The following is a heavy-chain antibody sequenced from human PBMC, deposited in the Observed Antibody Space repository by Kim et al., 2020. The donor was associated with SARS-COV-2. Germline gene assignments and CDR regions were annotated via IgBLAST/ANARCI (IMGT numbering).Heavy chain of an antibody. J-gene: IGHJ4*02. CDR1: GFTFDTYA. V-gene: IGHV3-23*01. Sequence: GGSLRLSCAASGFTFDTYAMSWVRQVPGKGLEWVSLILSDSGTRTYYADSVKGRFSISRDNSKNTLYLQMNSLRAEDTAIYYCAKFSGRAAQDFDYWGQGTLVTVSS. D-gene: IGHD3-10*01. CDR3: AKFSGRAAQDFDY. CDR2: ILSDSGTRT.